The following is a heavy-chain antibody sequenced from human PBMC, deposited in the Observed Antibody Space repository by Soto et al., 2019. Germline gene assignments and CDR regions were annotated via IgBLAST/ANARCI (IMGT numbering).Heavy chain of an antibody. J-gene: IGHJ3*02. CDR1: GFTFSSYA. Sequence: TGGSLRLSCAASGFTFSSYAMNWVRQAPGKGLEWVSVIGGSGGPTYYADSVRGRFSISRDNSKNSLYLQMNSLRAEDTALYYCAREAGYYVRPGAFDIWGQGTMVTVSS. CDR2: IGGSGGPT. V-gene: IGHV3-23*01. CDR3: AREAGYYVRPGAFDI. D-gene: IGHD3-10*02.